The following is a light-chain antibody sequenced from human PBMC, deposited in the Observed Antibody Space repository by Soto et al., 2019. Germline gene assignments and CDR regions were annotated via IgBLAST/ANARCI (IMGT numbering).Light chain of an antibody. CDR1: SSNIGGNT. V-gene: IGLV1-44*01. CDR3: VAWDDSLNGVV. CDR2: GDN. Sequence: QSVLTQPPSASGTPGQRITISCSGSSSNIGGNTVNWYQQLPGTAPKLLIYGDNQRPSGVPDRFSGSKSGTSASLAISGLQSEDEADFYCVAWDDSLNGVVFGGGTKLTVL. J-gene: IGLJ2*01.